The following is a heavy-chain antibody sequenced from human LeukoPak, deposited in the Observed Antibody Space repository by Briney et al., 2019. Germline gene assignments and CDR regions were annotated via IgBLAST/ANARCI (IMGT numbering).Heavy chain of an antibody. D-gene: IGHD3-10*01. J-gene: IGHJ6*03. CDR2: ISGSGGST. Sequence: GGSLRLSCAASGFTFSSYAMSWVRQAPGKGLEWVSAISGSGGSTYYADSVKGRFTISRDNSKNTLYLQMNSLRAEDTAVYYCAKVSDLWPNYYYYMDVWGKGTTVTVSS. V-gene: IGHV3-23*01. CDR1: GFTFSSYA. CDR3: AKVSDLWPNYYYYMDV.